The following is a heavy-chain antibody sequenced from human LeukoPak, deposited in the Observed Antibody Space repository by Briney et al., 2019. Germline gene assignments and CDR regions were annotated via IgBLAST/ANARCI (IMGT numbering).Heavy chain of an antibody. V-gene: IGHV3-7*01. D-gene: IGHD4-17*01. CDR1: GFTFSTYW. CDR3: ARRGAYGDY. CDR2: INPDGSEK. J-gene: IGHJ4*02. Sequence: GGSLRLSCAASGFTFSTYWMSWVRQAPGKGLEWVANINPDGSEKNCVESVKGRFTISRDNAKNSLSLQMNSLRAEDTAVYYCARRGAYGDYWGQGTLVTVSS.